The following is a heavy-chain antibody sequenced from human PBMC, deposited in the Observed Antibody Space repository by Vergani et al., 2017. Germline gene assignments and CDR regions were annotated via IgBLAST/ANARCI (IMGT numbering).Heavy chain of an antibody. J-gene: IGHJ3*02. CDR2: ISGSGGST. D-gene: IGHD3-9*01. Sequence: EVQLLESGGGLVQPGGSLRLSCAASGFTFSSYAMSWVRQAPGKGLEWVSAISGSGGSTYYADSVKGRFTISRDNSKNTLYLQMNSLRAEDTAVYYCAKGRRDIWTGYYSGYAFDIWGQGTMVTVSS. CDR3: AKGRRDIWTGYYSGYAFDI. CDR1: GFTFSSYA. V-gene: IGHV3-23*01.